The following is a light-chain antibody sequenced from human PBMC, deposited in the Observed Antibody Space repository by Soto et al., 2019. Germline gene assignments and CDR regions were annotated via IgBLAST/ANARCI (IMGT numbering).Light chain of an antibody. CDR3: QQYDDWPPWT. V-gene: IGKV3-15*01. CDR2: GAS. CDR1: QSVHGR. J-gene: IGKJ1*01. Sequence: EIVMTQSPAALSVSPGDAATLSCRASQSVHGRLAWYQQKPGQAPRLLIYGASTRASGIPARFRGSGSGTEFTLTISSLQSEDFAVYYCQQYDDWPPWTFGPGTKVEIK.